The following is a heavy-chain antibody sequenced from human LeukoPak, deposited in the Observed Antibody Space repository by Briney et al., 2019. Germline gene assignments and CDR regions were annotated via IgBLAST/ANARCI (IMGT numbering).Heavy chain of an antibody. CDR1: VLSHSSFA. Sequence: GGSLRLSCAASVLSHSSFAMSWVRQAPAREREWVSSIRGNGVTFYADSVKGRFTLSSDSSRNTVYFQLNNLRVEDTAIYYCAKASWVSSTDAVRWGQGTLVTVSS. J-gene: IGHJ4*02. D-gene: IGHD6-19*01. CDR3: AKASWVSSTDAVR. V-gene: IGHV3-23*01. CDR2: IRGNGVT.